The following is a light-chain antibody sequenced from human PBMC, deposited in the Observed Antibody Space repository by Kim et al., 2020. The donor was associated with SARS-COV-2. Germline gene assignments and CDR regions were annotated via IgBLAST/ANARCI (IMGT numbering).Light chain of an antibody. CDR1: QSVSSSS. J-gene: IGKJ1*01. CDR3: QHYGSSLS. CDR2: GTS. Sequence: LSPGESATLSCRASQSVSSSSLAWYQQKPGQAPRLLIYGTSSRATGIPDRFSGSGSGTDFTLTISRLEPGDFAVYYCQHYGSSLSFGLGTKVDIK. V-gene: IGKV3-20*01.